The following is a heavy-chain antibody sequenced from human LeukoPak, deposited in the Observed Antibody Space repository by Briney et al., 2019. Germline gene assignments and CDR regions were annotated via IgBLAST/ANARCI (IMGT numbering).Heavy chain of an antibody. CDR2: INHSGST. V-gene: IGHV4-34*01. Sequence: PSETRSLTCAVYGGSFSGYYWSWIRQPPGKGREWIGEINHSGSTNYNPSLKSRVTISVDTSKNQFPLKLSSVSAADTAVYYCARGYDFWNHYMDVWGKGTPVTVFS. CDR1: GGSFSGYY. J-gene: IGHJ6*03. D-gene: IGHD3-3*01. CDR3: ARGYDFWNHYMDV.